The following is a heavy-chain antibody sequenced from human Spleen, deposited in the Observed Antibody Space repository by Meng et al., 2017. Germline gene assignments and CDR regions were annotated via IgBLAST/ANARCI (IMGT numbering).Heavy chain of an antibody. CDR3: ARRNYPYYFDY. V-gene: IGHV4-34*01. CDR1: GGSFSGYY. Sequence: QVQLQQWGAGLLKPSETLSLTCAVYGGSFSGYYWSWIRQPPGKGLEWIGTMSYSGGTSNYNPSLKSRIITPGDTSKNQFSLELSSVTAADTAVYYCARRNYPYYFDYWGQGILVTVSS. J-gene: IGHJ4*02. D-gene: IGHD5-24*01. CDR2: MSYSGGTS.